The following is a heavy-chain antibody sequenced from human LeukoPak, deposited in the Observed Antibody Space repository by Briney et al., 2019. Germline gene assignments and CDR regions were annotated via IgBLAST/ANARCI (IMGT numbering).Heavy chain of an antibody. CDR2: IYHSGST. CDR1: GGSISSGGYS. Sequence: SQTLSLTCAVSGGSISSGGYSWSWIRQPPGKGLEWIGYIYHSGSTYYNPSLKSRVTISVDTSKNQFSLKLSSVTAADTAVYYCARTRYYYDSSSFDYWGQGTLVTVSS. CDR3: ARTRYYYDSSSFDY. V-gene: IGHV4-30-2*02. J-gene: IGHJ4*02. D-gene: IGHD3-22*01.